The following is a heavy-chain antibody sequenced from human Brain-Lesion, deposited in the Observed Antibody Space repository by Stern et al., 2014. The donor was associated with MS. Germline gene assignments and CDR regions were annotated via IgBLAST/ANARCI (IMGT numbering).Heavy chain of an antibody. V-gene: IGHV1-24*01. CDR1: GYTLTDLS. Sequence: QVQLVESGAEVKKPGDSVKVSCTVSGYTLTDLSMHWVRQAPRKGLEWMGGFDPEDGETIYAQKFQGRVTMTEDTSTDTAYMELSSLRSEDTAVYYCATLSPGAGGNYYRHFDYWGQGTLVTVSS. J-gene: IGHJ4*02. CDR2: FDPEDGET. CDR3: ATLSPGAGGNYYRHFDY. D-gene: IGHD1-26*01.